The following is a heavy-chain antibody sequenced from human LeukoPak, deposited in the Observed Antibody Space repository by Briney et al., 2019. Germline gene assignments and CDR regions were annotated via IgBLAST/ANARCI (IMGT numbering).Heavy chain of an antibody. CDR1: GYTFTSYY. V-gene: IGHV1-46*01. Sequence: ASVKVSCKASGYTFTSYYMHWVRRAPGQGLEWMGIINPSGGSTSYAQKFQGRVTMTRDTSTSTVYMELSSLRSGDTAVYYCARDHCSSTSCPQDFDYWGQGTLVTVSS. J-gene: IGHJ4*02. CDR2: INPSGGST. CDR3: ARDHCSSTSCPQDFDY. D-gene: IGHD2-2*01.